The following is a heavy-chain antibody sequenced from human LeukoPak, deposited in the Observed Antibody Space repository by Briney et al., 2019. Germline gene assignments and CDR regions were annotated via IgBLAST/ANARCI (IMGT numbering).Heavy chain of an antibody. V-gene: IGHV1-8*01. D-gene: IGHD3-10*01. CDR1: GYTFTSYD. CDR2: MNPNSSNT. CDR3: ARVNTYYYGSGVSRAFHM. Sequence: GASVKVSCKASGYTFTSYDINWVRQATGQGLEWMGWMNPNSSNTGSAQKFQGSATMTRNTSTATAYMELSSLKSEDTAVYYCARVNTYYYGSGVSRAFHMWGQGTMVTVSS. J-gene: IGHJ3*02.